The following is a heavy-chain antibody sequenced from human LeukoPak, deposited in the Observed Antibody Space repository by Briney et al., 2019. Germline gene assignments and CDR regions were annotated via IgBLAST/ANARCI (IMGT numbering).Heavy chain of an antibody. CDR1: GYSFTSYW. D-gene: IGHD2-2*01. Sequence: GESLKISCKGSGYSFTSYWIGWVRQMPGKGLEWTGIIYPGDSDTRYSPSFQGQVTISADKSISTAYLQWSSLKASDTAMYYCARQGWYCSSTSCYEEYYYYGMDVWGQGTTVTVSS. V-gene: IGHV5-51*01. J-gene: IGHJ6*02. CDR3: ARQGWYCSSTSCYEEYYYYGMDV. CDR2: IYPGDSDT.